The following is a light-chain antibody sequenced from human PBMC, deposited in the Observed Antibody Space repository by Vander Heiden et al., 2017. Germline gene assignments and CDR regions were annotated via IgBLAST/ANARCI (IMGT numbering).Light chain of an antibody. CDR3: SSYTSSSTPWV. Sequence: QSALTQPASVSGSPGQSITISCTGTSGDVGGYNYVSWYQQHPGKAPKLMIYDVSNRLSGVSNRFSGAKSGNTASLTISVLQAEDEADYYCSSYTSSSTPWVFGGGTKLTVL. CDR1: SGDVGGYNY. J-gene: IGLJ2*01. V-gene: IGLV2-14*01. CDR2: DVS.